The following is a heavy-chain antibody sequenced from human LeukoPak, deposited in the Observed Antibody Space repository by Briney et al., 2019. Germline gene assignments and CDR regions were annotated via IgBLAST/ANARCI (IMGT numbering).Heavy chain of an antibody. CDR2: INPNSGGT. J-gene: IGHJ6*02. Sequence: ASVKVSCKASGYTFTGYYMHWVRQAPGQGLEWMGWINPNSGGTNYAQKFQGRVTMTRDTSISTAYMELSRLRSDDTAVYYCARDQDGYYYYYMDVWGQGTAVTVSS. CDR3: ARDQDGYYYYYMDV. CDR1: GYTFTGYY. V-gene: IGHV1-2*02.